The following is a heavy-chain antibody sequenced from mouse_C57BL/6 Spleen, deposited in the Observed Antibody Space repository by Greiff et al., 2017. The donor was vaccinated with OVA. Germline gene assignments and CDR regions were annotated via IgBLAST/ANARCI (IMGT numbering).Heavy chain of an antibody. D-gene: IGHD2-4*01. CDR2: ISSGGDYI. CDR3: TRGRDYAWFAY. Sequence: EVMLVESGEGLVKPGGSLKLSCAASGFTFSSYAMSWVRQTPEKRLEWVAYISSGGDYIYYADTVKGRFTISRDNARNTLYLQMSSLKSEDTAMYYCTRGRDYAWFAYWGQGTLVTVSA. CDR1: GFTFSSYA. J-gene: IGHJ3*01. V-gene: IGHV5-9-1*02.